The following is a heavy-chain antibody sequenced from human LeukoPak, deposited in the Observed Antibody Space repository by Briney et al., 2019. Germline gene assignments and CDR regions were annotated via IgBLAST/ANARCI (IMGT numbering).Heavy chain of an antibody. CDR1: GFSFSTYT. CDR3: AKDLLQLQYYFDY. CDR2: ISSSSSTI. D-gene: IGHD5-24*01. Sequence: GGSLRLSCAASGFSFSTYTTNWVRQAPGKGRDWVSYISSSSSTIYYTDSVKGRFTISRDNANNSLYLQMNSLRAEDTAVYYCAKDLLQLQYYFDYWGQGTLVTVSS. V-gene: IGHV3-48*01. J-gene: IGHJ4*02.